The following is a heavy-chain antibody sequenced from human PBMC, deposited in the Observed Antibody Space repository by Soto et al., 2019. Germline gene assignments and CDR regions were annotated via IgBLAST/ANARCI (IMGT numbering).Heavy chain of an antibody. Sequence: KTSETLSLTCTVSGGSISSYYWSWIRQPPGKGLEWIGYIYYSGSTNYNPSLKSRVTISVDTSKNQFSLKLSSVTAADTAVYYCARGQQWLFYYYYGMDVWGQGTTVTVSS. CDR3: ARGQQWLFYYYYGMDV. CDR2: IYYSGST. D-gene: IGHD6-19*01. V-gene: IGHV4-59*01. J-gene: IGHJ6*02. CDR1: GGSISSYY.